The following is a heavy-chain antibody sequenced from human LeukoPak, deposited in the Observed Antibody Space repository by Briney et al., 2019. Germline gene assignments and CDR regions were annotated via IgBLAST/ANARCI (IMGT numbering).Heavy chain of an antibody. Sequence: PGRSLRLSCAASGFTFSTYAMHWVRQAPGKGLEWVSVIYAGGATYYADSVKGRFTISRDTSKNTVSLQMNDVTADDTAIYYCTRDSANYHFAFWGQGTLVTVSS. J-gene: IGHJ4*02. CDR2: IYAGGAT. CDR3: TRDSANYHFAF. CDR1: GFTFSTYA. D-gene: IGHD4/OR15-4a*01. V-gene: IGHV3-66*01.